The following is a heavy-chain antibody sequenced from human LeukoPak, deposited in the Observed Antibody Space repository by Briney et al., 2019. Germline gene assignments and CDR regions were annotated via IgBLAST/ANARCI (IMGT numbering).Heavy chain of an antibody. CDR2: IYYSGST. CDR3: ARHLGGGRGDWAFDI. CDR1: GGSISSYY. D-gene: IGHD2-21*01. V-gene: IGHV4-59*04. Sequence: PSETLSLTCTVSGGSISSYYWSWIRQPPGKGLDWIGIIYYSGSTYYNPSLESRVTISVDTSKNQFSLKLSSVTAADTALYYCARHLGGGRGDWAFDIWGQGTLVTVSS. J-gene: IGHJ3*02.